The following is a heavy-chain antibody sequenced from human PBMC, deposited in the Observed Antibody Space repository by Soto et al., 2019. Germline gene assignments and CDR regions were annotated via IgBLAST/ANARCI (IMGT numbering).Heavy chain of an antibody. V-gene: IGHV3-30*18. CDR1: GFTFSSYG. Sequence: PGGSLRLSCAASGFTFSSYGMHWVRQAPGKGLEWVAVISYDGSSKYYADSVKGRFTISRDNSKNTLYLQMNSLRAEDTAVYYCAKDQMPNIAAAGIPQKYYYYYGMDVWGQGTTVTVSS. CDR3: AKDQMPNIAAAGIPQKYYYYYGMDV. CDR2: ISYDGSSK. D-gene: IGHD6-13*01. J-gene: IGHJ6*02.